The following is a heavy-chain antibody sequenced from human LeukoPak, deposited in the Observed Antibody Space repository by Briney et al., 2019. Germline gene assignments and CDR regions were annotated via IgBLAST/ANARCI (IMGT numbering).Heavy chain of an antibody. D-gene: IGHD1-26*01. CDR1: GFPFSNYN. J-gene: IGHJ4*02. Sequence: GSLRLSCVASGFPFSNYNMNWVRQAPGKGLEWVSSISSSSSYIYYADSVKGRFTISRDNAKNSLYLQMNSLRAEDTAVYYCARDRPGGGSYDYFDYWGQGTLVTVSS. V-gene: IGHV3-21*01. CDR3: ARDRPGGGSYDYFDY. CDR2: ISSSSSYI.